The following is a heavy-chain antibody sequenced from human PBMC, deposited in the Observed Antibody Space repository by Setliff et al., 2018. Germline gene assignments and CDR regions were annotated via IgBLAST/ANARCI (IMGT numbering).Heavy chain of an antibody. CDR2: ISAHTGNT. J-gene: IGHJ4*02. Sequence: ASVKVSCKASGYTFTNYGISWVRQAPGQGLEWMGWISAHTGNTYSAQKFQGRLTMTTDTSTTTAYMELRSLRSDDTAVYYCSRLVRYCTRTSCQRASGDDYWGQGTLVTVSS. D-gene: IGHD2-2*01. V-gene: IGHV1-18*01. CDR1: GYTFTNYG. CDR3: SRLVRYCTRTSCQRASGDDY.